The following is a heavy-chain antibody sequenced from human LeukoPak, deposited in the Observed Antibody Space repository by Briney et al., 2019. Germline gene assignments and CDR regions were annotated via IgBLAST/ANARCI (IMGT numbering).Heavy chain of an antibody. V-gene: IGHV4-59*12. CDR3: ARMAALVGAIGGAFDI. CDR1: GGSISCYY. D-gene: IGHD1-26*01. CDR2: YYYSGDTKY. Sequence: SETLSLTWTVSGGSISCYYWCWRRQPPGKGLEWGVYYYYSGDTKYNYNPSLKSRATISVDRSNNQFSLKLSSVTAADTAVYYCARMAALVGAIGGAFDIWGQGTMVTVSS. J-gene: IGHJ3*02.